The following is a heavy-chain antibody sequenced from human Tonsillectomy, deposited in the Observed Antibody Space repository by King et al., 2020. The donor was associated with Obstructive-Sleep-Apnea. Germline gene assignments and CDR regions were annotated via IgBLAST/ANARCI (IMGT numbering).Heavy chain of an antibody. V-gene: IGHV5-51*01. Sequence: VQLVQSGAEVKKPGESLKISCKGSEYSFSTYWIGWVRQKPGKGLEWMGIIYPGDSDTRYSPSFQGQVTISAGKSISTAYLQWSSLKASDTAMYYCSKVGETTVTTFGSVPKYGMDVWGQGTTVTVSS. CDR2: IYPGDSDT. CDR3: SKVGETTVTTFGSVPKYGMDV. J-gene: IGHJ6*02. D-gene: IGHD4-17*01. CDR1: EYSFSTYW.